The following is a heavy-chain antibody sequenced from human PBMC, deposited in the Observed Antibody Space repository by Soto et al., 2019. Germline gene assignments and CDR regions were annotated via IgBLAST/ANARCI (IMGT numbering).Heavy chain of an antibody. Sequence: SVKVSCKASGGTFSSYAISWVRQAPGQGLEWMGGIIPIFGTANYAQKFQGRVTITADKSTSTAYMELSSLRSEDTAVYYCARTPYVLRFLEWFLDYWGQGTLVTVSS. CDR3: ARTPYVLRFLEWFLDY. CDR1: GGTFSSYA. CDR2: IIPIFGTA. V-gene: IGHV1-69*06. J-gene: IGHJ4*02. D-gene: IGHD3-3*01.